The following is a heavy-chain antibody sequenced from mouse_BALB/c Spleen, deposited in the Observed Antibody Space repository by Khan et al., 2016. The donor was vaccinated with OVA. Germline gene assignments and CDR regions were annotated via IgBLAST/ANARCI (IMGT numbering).Heavy chain of an antibody. CDR2: INPRSGYT. V-gene: IGHV1-4*02. J-gene: IGHJ2*01. D-gene: IGHD2-3*01. CDR1: DYTFTSYT. Sequence: QIQLVQSTAELARPGASVKMSCKASDYTFTSYTMHWVKQRPGQGLEWIGYINPRSGYTDYNQKFKDKTTLTADKSSSTAYMQLSSLTSEDSAVYYCARRRWGYYFDYWSQGTTSTVTS. CDR3: ARRRWGYYFDY.